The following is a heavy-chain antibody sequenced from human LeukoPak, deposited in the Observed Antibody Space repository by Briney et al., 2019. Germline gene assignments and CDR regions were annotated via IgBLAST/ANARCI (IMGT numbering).Heavy chain of an antibody. CDR2: IYYSGST. V-gene: IGHV4-61*01. CDR3: ARLPYGYASEPQFDY. D-gene: IGHD5-18*01. J-gene: IGHJ4*02. CDR1: GGSISSGSYY. Sequence: PSETLSLTCTVSGGSISSGSYYWSWIRQPPGKGLEWIGYIYYSGSTNYNPSLKSRVTISVDTSKNQFSLKLSSVTAADTAVYYCARLPYGYASEPQFDYWGQGTLVTVSS.